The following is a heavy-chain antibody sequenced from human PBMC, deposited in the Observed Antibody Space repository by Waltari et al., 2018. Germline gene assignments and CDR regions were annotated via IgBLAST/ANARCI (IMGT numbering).Heavy chain of an antibody. V-gene: IGHV1-18*01. CDR3: TIFDWLDGSLYFDY. J-gene: IGHJ4*02. D-gene: IGHD3-9*01. Sequence: QVQLVQSGAEVKKPGASVKVSCKASGYTFTSYGTRWVRQAPGQGLEWMGWISAYNGNTNYAQKLQGRVTMTTDTSTSTAYMELRSLRSDDTAVYYCTIFDWLDGSLYFDYWGQGTLVTVSS. CDR1: GYTFTSYG. CDR2: ISAYNGNT.